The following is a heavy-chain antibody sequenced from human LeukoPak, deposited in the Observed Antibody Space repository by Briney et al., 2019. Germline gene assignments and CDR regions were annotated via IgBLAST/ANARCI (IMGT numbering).Heavy chain of an antibody. Sequence: SETLSLTCTVSGGSISGYYWTWIRQPPGKGLEWIGFIHHTGSTNYNPPLKSRVIISVDTSKNQFSLKLSSVTAADTAVYYCARDPVGSNWFDPWGQGTLVTVSS. CDR2: IHHTGST. J-gene: IGHJ5*02. D-gene: IGHD3-10*01. V-gene: IGHV4-59*01. CDR1: GGSISGYY. CDR3: ARDPVGSNWFDP.